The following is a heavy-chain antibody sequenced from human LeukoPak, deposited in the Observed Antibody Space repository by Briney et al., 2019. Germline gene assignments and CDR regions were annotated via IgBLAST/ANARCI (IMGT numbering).Heavy chain of an antibody. D-gene: IGHD7-27*01. Sequence: ASVKVSCKASGFTFTGYFIHWVRQAPGQGLEWMGWIHPNNGGTKYAQKFQGRVTMTRDTFINTDYMELSRLRSDDTALYYCTRDGFSGAAFDYWGQGTLVAVSS. CDR1: GFTFTGYF. CDR2: IHPNNGGT. CDR3: TRDGFSGAAFDY. J-gene: IGHJ4*02. V-gene: IGHV1-2*02.